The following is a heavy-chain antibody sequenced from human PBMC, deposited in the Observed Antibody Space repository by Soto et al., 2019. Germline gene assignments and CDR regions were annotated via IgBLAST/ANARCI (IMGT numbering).Heavy chain of an antibody. J-gene: IGHJ4*02. CDR2: ISGSGGST. CDR3: AKDLGGYGDYLARLDY. V-gene: IGHV3-23*01. CDR1: GFAFSGDA. Sequence: AGSLRLSCAASGFAFSGDAMSWVRQAPGKGLEWVSAISGSGGSTYYADSVKGRFTISRDNSKNTLYLQMNSLRAEDTAVYYCAKDLGGYGDYLARLDYWGQGTLVTVSS. D-gene: IGHD4-17*01.